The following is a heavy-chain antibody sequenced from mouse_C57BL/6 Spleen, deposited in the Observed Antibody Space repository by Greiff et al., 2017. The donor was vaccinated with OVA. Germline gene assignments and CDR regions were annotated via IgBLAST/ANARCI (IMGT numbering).Heavy chain of an antibody. CDR3: TRSGQIYYYGSSYLDYFDY. V-gene: IGHV1-15*01. Sequence: QVQLKQSGAELVRPGASVTLSCKASGYTFTDYEMHWVKQTPVHGLEWIGAIDPATGGTAYNQKFKGKAILTAANSSSTAYMELRSLTSEDSAVYYCTRSGQIYYYGSSYLDYFDYWGQGTTLTVSS. J-gene: IGHJ2*01. CDR2: IDPATGGT. CDR1: GYTFTDYE. D-gene: IGHD1-1*01.